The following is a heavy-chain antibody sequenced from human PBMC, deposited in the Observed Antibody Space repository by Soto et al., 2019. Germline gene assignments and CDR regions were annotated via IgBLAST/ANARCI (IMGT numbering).Heavy chain of an antibody. CDR1: GYSFTSYW. D-gene: IGHD2-15*01. V-gene: IGHV5-10-1*01. Sequence: GESLKISCKGSGYSFTSYWISWVLQMPGKGLEWMGRIDPSDSYTNYSPSFQGHVTISADKSISTAYLQWSSLKASDTAMYYCARLHDNEYCSGGSCLGYYYGMDVWGQGTTVTVSS. CDR3: ARLHDNEYCSGGSCLGYYYGMDV. CDR2: IDPSDSYT. J-gene: IGHJ6*02.